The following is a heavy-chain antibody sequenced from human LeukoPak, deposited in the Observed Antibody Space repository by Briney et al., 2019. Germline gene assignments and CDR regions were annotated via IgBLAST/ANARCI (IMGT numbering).Heavy chain of an antibody. CDR3: ARGVVAAPQTFDY. CDR1: GDSINNFY. Sequence: NTSETLSLTCAVSGDSINNFYWSWIRQPPGKGLQWIGYIYCSGSTNYNPSLKSRVTISVDTSKNQFSQKLTSVTAADTAVYYCARGVVAAPQTFDYWGQGNLVTVSS. D-gene: IGHD2-15*01. J-gene: IGHJ4*02. V-gene: IGHV4-59*01. CDR2: IYCSGST.